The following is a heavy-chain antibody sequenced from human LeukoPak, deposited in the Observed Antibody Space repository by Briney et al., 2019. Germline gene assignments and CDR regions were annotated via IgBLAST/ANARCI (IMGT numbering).Heavy chain of an antibody. D-gene: IGHD2-2*01. CDR1: GGSFSGYY. CDR2: INHSGST. Sequence: SETLSLTCAVYGGSFSGYYWSWIRQPPGKGLEWIGEINHSGSTNYNPSLKSRVTISVDTSKNQFSPKLSSVTAAHTAVYYCARAVVPAAMLVNWFDPWGQGTLVTVSS. CDR3: ARAVVPAAMLVNWFDP. J-gene: IGHJ5*02. V-gene: IGHV4-34*01.